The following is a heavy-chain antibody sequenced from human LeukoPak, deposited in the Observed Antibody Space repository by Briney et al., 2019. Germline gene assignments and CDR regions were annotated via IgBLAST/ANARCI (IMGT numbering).Heavy chain of an antibody. Sequence: GASVKVSCKASGYTFTSYGISWVRQAPGQGLEWMGWISAYNGNTNYAQKLQGRVTMTTDTSTSTAYMELRSLRSDDTAVYYCARVPYYYDSSGYAGGYWGQETLVTVSS. CDR1: GYTFTSYG. D-gene: IGHD3-22*01. CDR3: ARVPYYYDSSGYAGGY. CDR2: ISAYNGNT. V-gene: IGHV1-18*01. J-gene: IGHJ4*02.